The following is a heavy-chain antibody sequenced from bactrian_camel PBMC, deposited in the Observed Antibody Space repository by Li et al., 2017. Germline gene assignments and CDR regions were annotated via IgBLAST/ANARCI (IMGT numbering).Heavy chain of an antibody. J-gene: IGHJ4*01. CDR3: GVVPNSMPCGVGTLRRSAL. CDR1: DDTAEFEW. CDR2: IDRDGQT. D-gene: IGHD2*01. V-gene: IGHV3S9*01. Sequence: VQLVESGGESVQAGGSQRLSCVVTDDTAEFEWIGWFRPDDKGERVGVAVIDRDGQTGYTDSVKDRFTISRDGTKNTVYLQMNDLKPEDTAMYYCGVVPNSMPCGVGTLRRSALWGQGTQVTVS.